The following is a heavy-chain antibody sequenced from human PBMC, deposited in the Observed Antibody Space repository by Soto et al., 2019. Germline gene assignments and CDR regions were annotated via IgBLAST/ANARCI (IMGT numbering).Heavy chain of an antibody. V-gene: IGHV3-23*01. J-gene: IGHJ4*02. CDR1: GFTFSSYA. CDR3: ANLLDIVVVPAAMYYFDY. CDR2: ISGSGGST. Sequence: GGSLRLSCAASGFTFSSYAMSWVRQAPGKGLEWVSAISGSGGSTYYADSVKGRFTISRDNSKNTLYLQMNSLRAEDTAVYYCANLLDIVVVPAAMYYFDYWGQGTLVTVSS. D-gene: IGHD2-2*01.